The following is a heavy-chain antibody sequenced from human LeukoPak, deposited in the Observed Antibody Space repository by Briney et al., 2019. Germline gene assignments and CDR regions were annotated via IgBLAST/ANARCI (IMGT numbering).Heavy chain of an antibody. CDR3: ARGGYCSSTSCYGDY. J-gene: IGHJ4*02. CDR1: GGSFSGYY. CDR2: INHSGST. Sequence: SETLSLTCAVYGGSFSGYYWSWIRQPPGKGLEWIGEINHSGSTNHNPSLKSRVTISVDTSKNQFSLKLSSVTAADTAVYYCARGGYCSSTSCYGDYWGQGTLVTVSS. V-gene: IGHV4-34*01. D-gene: IGHD2-2*01.